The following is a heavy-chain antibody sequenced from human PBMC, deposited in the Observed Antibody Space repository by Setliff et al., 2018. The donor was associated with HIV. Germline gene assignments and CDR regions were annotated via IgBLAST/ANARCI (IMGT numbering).Heavy chain of an antibody. V-gene: IGHV1-8*02. CDR1: GFTFINYD. D-gene: IGHD2-8*01. CDR3: ARGRVMVYANRRYYYYMDV. J-gene: IGHJ6*03. Sequence: ASVKVSCKASGFTFINYDINWVRQALGQGLEWMGWMNPNSSNTGYAQKFQGRVAMTRNTSINTAYMELSSLRSEDTAVYYCARGRVMVYANRRYYYYMDVWGKGTTVTVSS. CDR2: MNPNSSNT.